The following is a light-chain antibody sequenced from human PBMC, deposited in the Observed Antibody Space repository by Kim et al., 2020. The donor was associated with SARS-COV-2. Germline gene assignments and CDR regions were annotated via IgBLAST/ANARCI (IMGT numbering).Light chain of an antibody. CDR3: AAWDDSLSGRV. V-gene: IGLV1-47*01. Sequence: GQGVTISCSGGSSNIESNYVYWYQQVPGTAPKVLIYRSKQRASGVPDRFAGSKSGTSASLAISGLRSEDEADYYCAAWDDSLSGRVFGGGTQLTVL. J-gene: IGLJ3*02. CDR2: RSK. CDR1: SSNIESNY.